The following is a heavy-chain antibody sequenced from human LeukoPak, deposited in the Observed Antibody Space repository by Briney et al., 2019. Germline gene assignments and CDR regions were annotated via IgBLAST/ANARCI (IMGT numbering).Heavy chain of an antibody. Sequence: ASVKVSCKASGRAFSSYAISWVRQAPGQGLEWMGRIIPILGIANYAQKFQGRVTITADKSTSTAYMELSSLRSEDTAVDYCAGVVVPAASLLRYFDWYQYWGQGTLVTVSS. V-gene: IGHV1-69*04. CDR2: IIPILGIA. CDR1: GRAFSSYA. CDR3: AGVVVPAASLLRYFDWYQY. J-gene: IGHJ4*02. D-gene: IGHD3-9*01.